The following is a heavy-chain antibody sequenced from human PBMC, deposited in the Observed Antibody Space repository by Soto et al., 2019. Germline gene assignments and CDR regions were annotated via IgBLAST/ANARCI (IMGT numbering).Heavy chain of an antibody. V-gene: IGHV1-2*02. D-gene: IGHD2-8*01. CDR2: INPTTGGT. CDR1: GYSLTEYY. Sequence: ASVKVSCKASGYSLTEYYLHWVRQAPGQGLEWMGWINPTTGGTTYAQKFEGRVTMTRDRSVNTAYMELSRLRSDDTALYFCARDSGRQLTVYAPLGFWGQGSLATVSS. J-gene: IGHJ4*02. CDR3: ARDSGRQLTVYAPLGF.